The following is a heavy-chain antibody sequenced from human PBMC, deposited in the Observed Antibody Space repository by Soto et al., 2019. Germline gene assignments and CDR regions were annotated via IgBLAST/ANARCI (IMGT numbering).Heavy chain of an antibody. J-gene: IGHJ5*02. Sequence: PGESLKISCKGSGYSFTSYWIGWVRQMPGKGLEWMGIIYPGDSDTRYSPSFQGQVTISADKSISTAYLQWSSLKASDTAMYYCARQDIVVVPAATNWFDPWGQGTLVTVSS. CDR3: ARQDIVVVPAATNWFDP. CDR2: IYPGDSDT. V-gene: IGHV5-51*01. D-gene: IGHD2-2*01. CDR1: GYSFTSYW.